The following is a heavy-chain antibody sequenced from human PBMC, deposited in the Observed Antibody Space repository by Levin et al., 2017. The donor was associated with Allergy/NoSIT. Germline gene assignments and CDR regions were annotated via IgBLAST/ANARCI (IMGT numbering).Heavy chain of an antibody. D-gene: IGHD2-15*01. CDR3: ARRPYCSGGSCYSNFDW. Sequence: QLGESLKISCAASGFTFSDHYMDWVRQVPGKGLEWVGRIRNKANSYTTEYAASVTGRFTISRDDSKNSLYLQINSPETEDTAVYYCARRPYCSGGSCYSNFDWWGQGTLVTVSS. CDR1: GFTFSDHY. CDR2: IRNKANSYTT. J-gene: IGHJ4*02. V-gene: IGHV3-72*01.